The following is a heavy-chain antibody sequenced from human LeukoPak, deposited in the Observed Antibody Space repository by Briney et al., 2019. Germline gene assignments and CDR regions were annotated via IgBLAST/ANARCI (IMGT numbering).Heavy chain of an antibody. D-gene: IGHD6-13*01. CDR2: IYYSGST. Sequence: SETLSLTCTVSGVSISSYYGSGIRQPPGKGLEWIGNIYYSGSTNYNPSLKSRVTISLDTSKIPFSLKLTSVAAPDTPPYYSARAPAAAGTGGDYWGQGTLVTVSS. CDR1: GVSISSYY. J-gene: IGHJ4*02. CDR3: ARAPAAAGTGGDY. V-gene: IGHV4-59*12.